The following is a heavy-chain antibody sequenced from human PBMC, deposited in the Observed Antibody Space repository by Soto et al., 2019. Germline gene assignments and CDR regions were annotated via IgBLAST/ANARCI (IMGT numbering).Heavy chain of an antibody. D-gene: IGHD1-26*01. J-gene: IGHJ5*02. CDR1: GDSVSSKSAA. Sequence: PSQTLSLTCAISGDSVSSKSAAWNWIRQSPSRGLEWLGRTYYRSKWSTDYAISVKSRITINPDTSNNHFSLQLKSVTPEDTAVYYCTRALSGSYDHWGQGTLVTV. CDR2: TYYRSKWST. V-gene: IGHV6-1*01. CDR3: TRALSGSYDH.